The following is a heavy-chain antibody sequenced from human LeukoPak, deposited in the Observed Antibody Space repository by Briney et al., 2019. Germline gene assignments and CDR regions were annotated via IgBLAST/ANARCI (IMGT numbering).Heavy chain of an antibody. CDR2: IYYSGGT. Sequence: PSETLSLTCTVSGGSISRGGYYWSWIRQPPGKGLEWIGYIYYSGGTNYNPSLKSRVTISVDTSKNQFSLKLSSVTAADTAVYYCARGRGHYYYGMDVWGQGTTVTVSS. D-gene: IGHD3-10*01. CDR1: GGSISRGGYY. J-gene: IGHJ6*02. CDR3: ARGRGHYYYGMDV. V-gene: IGHV4-61*08.